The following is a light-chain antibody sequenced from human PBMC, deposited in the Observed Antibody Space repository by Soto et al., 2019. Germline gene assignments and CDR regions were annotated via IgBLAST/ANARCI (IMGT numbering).Light chain of an antibody. CDR3: QQSYSTPA. CDR2: AAS. J-gene: IGKJ3*01. CDR1: QSISSY. V-gene: IGKV1-39*01. Sequence: DIQMTQSPSSLSASVGDRVTITCRASQSISSYLNWYQQKPGKAPKLLIYAASSLQSGVPSRFSGSGSGPDFTLTISSLQPEYFATYYCQQSYSTPAFGPGTKVDIK.